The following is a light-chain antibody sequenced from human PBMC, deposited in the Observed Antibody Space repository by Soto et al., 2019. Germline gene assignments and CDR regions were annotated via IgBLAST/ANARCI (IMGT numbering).Light chain of an antibody. CDR2: EVS. V-gene: IGLV2-8*01. Sequence: QSVLTQPPSASGSPGQSVTISCTGTSSDVGGYNYVSWYQQHPGKAPKVMIYEVSRRPSGVPDRFSGSKSGNTASLTVSGLQAVDEADYYCSSYAGSNNVVFGGGTKVTVL. J-gene: IGLJ2*01. CDR3: SSYAGSNNVV. CDR1: SSDVGGYNY.